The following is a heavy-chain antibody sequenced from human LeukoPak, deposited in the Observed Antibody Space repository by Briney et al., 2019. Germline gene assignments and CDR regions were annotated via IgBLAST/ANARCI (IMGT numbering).Heavy chain of an antibody. CDR2: IYYSGST. V-gene: IGHV4-59*01. CDR1: AGSISSYY. CDR3: ARGSNDFWSAYRPYLYLHL. D-gene: IGHD3-3*01. Sequence: PSETLSLTCTVSAGSISSYYWSWIRQPPGKGLEWIGYIYYSGSTNYNPSLKGRGTISVDTSKNQCSRKLSSVPAADSAVYYCARGSNDFWSAYRPYLYLHLWARGTLVTVSS. J-gene: IGHJ2*01.